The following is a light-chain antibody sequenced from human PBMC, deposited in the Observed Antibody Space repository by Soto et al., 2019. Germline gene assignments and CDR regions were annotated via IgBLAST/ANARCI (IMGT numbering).Light chain of an antibody. CDR2: GAS. CDR3: QQYNNWPLT. CDR1: QSVSSN. J-gene: IGKJ4*01. V-gene: IGKV3-15*01. Sequence: RFITRSADPRSVSPGERSPLSCRASQSVSSNLAWYQQKPGQAPRLLIYGASTRATGIPARFSGSGSGTEFTLTISSLQSEDFAVYYCQQYNNWPLTFGGGTKVDIK.